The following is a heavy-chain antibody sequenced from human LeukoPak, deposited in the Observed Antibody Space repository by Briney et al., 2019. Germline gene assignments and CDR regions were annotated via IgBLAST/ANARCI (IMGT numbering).Heavy chain of an antibody. J-gene: IGHJ4*02. CDR1: GFTFSSYS. Sequence: KSGGSLRLSCAASGFTFSSYSMHWVRQAPGKGLEWVSSISSSSSYIYYADSVKGRFTISRDNAKNSLYLQMNSLRAEDTAVYYCARDPAIAVAGTGNYWGQGTLVTVSS. CDR3: ARDPAIAVAGTGNY. V-gene: IGHV3-21*01. D-gene: IGHD6-19*01. CDR2: ISSSSSYI.